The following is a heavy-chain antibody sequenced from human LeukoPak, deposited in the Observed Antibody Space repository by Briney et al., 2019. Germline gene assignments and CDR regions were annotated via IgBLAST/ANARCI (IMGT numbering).Heavy chain of an antibody. CDR1: GFTFSSYS. Sequence: PGGSLRLSCAASGFTFSSYSMNWVRQAPGKGLEWVSSISSSSSYIYYADSVKGRFTISRDNAKNSLYPQMNSLRAEDTAVYYCARELIVVVPAAQSNWFDPWGQGTLVTVSS. CDR2: ISSSSSYI. D-gene: IGHD2-2*01. V-gene: IGHV3-21*01. CDR3: ARELIVVVPAAQSNWFDP. J-gene: IGHJ5*02.